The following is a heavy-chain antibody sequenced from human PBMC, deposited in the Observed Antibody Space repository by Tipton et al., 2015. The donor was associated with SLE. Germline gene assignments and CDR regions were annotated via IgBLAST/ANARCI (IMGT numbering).Heavy chain of an antibody. J-gene: IGHJ6*03. CDR3: AKEGAYYMDV. CDR1: GYTFADYY. Sequence: QSGAEVKKPGATLKISCKVSGYTFADYYMNWVRQAPGKGLEWMGLVDAKGGETIYAENFQGRVTITADTSTDTAYMELRGLRSEDTAVYYCAKEGAYYMDVWGKGTTVTVS. CDR2: VDAKGGET. V-gene: IGHV1-69-2*01.